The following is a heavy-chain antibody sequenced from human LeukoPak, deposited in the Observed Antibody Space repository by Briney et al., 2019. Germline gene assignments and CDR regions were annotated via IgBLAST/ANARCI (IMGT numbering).Heavy chain of an antibody. D-gene: IGHD3-9*01. Sequence: GGSLRLSCAASGFTFSSYSMNLVRQAPGKGLEWVSSISSSSSYIYYADSVKGRFTISRDNAKNSLYLQMNSLRAEDTAVYYCARDLHDILTGSFDYWGQGTLVTVSS. CDR2: ISSSSSYI. J-gene: IGHJ4*02. CDR1: GFTFSSYS. CDR3: ARDLHDILTGSFDY. V-gene: IGHV3-21*01.